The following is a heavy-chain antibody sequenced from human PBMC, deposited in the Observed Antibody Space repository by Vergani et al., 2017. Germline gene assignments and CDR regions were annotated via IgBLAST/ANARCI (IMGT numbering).Heavy chain of an antibody. J-gene: IGHJ6*02. D-gene: IGHD2-15*01. CDR3: ARDHCSGSSGYPSYYYYYGMDV. CDR2: IIPIFGTA. CDR1: GGTFSSYA. Sequence: QVQLVQSGAEVKKPGSSVKVSCKASGGTFSSYAISWVRQAPGQGLEWMGGIIPIFGTANYAQKFQGSVTITADESTSTAYMELSSLRSEDTAVYYCARDHCSGSSGYPSYYYYYGMDVWGQGTTVTVSS. V-gene: IGHV1-69*12.